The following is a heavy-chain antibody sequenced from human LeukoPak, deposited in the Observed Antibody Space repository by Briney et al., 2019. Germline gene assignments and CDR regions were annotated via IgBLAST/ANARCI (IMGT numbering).Heavy chain of an antibody. J-gene: IGHJ4*02. Sequence: GGSLRLSCAASGFTFSSYALSWVRQASGKELEWVSGVSGSGTTYYADSVKGRLTISGDNSKNTLYLQMKSLRAEDTAVYYCAKAVRGAFVAFDYWGQGTLVTVSS. CDR2: VSGSGTT. D-gene: IGHD3-10*01. CDR3: AKAVRGAFVAFDY. V-gene: IGHV3-23*01. CDR1: GFTFSSYA.